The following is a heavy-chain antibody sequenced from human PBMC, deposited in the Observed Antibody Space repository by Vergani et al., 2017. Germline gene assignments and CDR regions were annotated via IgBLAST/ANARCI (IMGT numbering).Heavy chain of an antibody. CDR1: GGSISSSSYY. CDR3: ARETSDSGSYHTYYYGMDV. V-gene: IGHV4-39*07. CDR2: IYYSGST. J-gene: IGHJ6*02. Sequence: QLQLQESGPGLVKPSETLSLTCTVSGGSISSSSYYWGWIRQPPGKGLEWIGSIYYSGSTYYNPSLKSRVTISVDTSTNQFSLKLSSVTAADTAVYYCARETSDSGSYHTYYYGMDVWGQGTTVTVSS. D-gene: IGHD1-26*01.